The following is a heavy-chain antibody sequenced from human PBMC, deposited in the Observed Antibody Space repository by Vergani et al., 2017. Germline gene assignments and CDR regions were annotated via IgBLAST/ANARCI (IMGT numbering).Heavy chain of an antibody. CDR2: ISAYNGNT. D-gene: IGHD3-3*01. Sequence: QVQLVQSGAEVKKPGASVKVSCKTSGYTFTSYGISWVRQAPGQGLEWMGWISAYNGNTNYAQKLQGRVTMTTDTATSTAYMERRSLRSDDTAVYYCARDGEWLLFGDNHNWFDPWGQGTMVTVSS. J-gene: IGHJ5*02. CDR3: ARDGEWLLFGDNHNWFDP. V-gene: IGHV1-18*04. CDR1: GYTFTSYG.